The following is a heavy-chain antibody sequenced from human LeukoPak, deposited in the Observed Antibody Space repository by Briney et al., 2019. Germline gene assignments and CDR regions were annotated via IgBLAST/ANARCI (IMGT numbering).Heavy chain of an antibody. V-gene: IGHV1-8*01. D-gene: IGHD6-13*01. CDR3: ARRGYSSSVDY. J-gene: IGHJ4*02. Sequence: ASVKVSCKASGYTFTSYDINWVRQATGQGLEWMGWMNPNSGNTGYAQKFQGRVTITRNTSISTAYMELSILRSEDTAVDYCARRGYSSSVDYWGQGTLVTVSS. CDR2: MNPNSGNT. CDR1: GYTFTSYD.